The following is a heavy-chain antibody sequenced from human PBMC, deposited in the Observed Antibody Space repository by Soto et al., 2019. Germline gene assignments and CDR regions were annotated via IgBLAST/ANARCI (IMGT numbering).Heavy chain of an antibody. J-gene: IGHJ6*02. D-gene: IGHD3-10*01. V-gene: IGHV1-69*01. Sequence: QVQLVQSGAEVKKPGSSVKVSCKASGGTFSSYAISWVRQAPGQGLEWMGGIIPIFGTANYAQKFQGRVTITADESTSTAYMELSSPRSEDTAVYYCARDPMVRGVIIVGSYYYGMDVWGQGTTVTVSS. CDR2: IIPIFGTA. CDR1: GGTFSSYA. CDR3: ARDPMVRGVIIVGSYYYGMDV.